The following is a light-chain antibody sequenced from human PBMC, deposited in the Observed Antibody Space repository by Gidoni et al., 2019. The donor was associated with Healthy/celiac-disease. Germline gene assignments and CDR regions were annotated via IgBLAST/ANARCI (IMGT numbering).Light chain of an antibody. J-gene: IGKJ4*01. CDR3: QQYYSTPLT. V-gene: IGKV4-1*01. CDR1: PSVLYSSNNKNY. CDR2: WAS. Sequence: DIVMTQSPDSLPVSLGERATINCKSSPSVLYSSNNKNYLAWYQQKPGQPPTLLIYWASTRESGVPDRFSGSGSGTDFTLTISSLQAEDVAVYYCQQYYSTPLTFGGGTKVEIK.